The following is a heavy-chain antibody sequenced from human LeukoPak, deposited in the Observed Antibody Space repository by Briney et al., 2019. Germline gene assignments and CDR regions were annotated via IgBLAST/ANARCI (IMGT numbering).Heavy chain of an antibody. V-gene: IGHV1-18*01. CDR3: ARDFFHGHCSGLSCFLLDY. CDR1: GYIFTRYG. Sequence: ASVKVSCKASGYIFTRYGISWVRQAPGQGLEWMGWILYGETKYAQKFQGRLTMTTDTSTNTAYIELRSLRPDDTAIYYCARDFFHGHCSGLSCFLLDYWGQGSLVTISS. J-gene: IGHJ4*02. D-gene: IGHD2-15*01. CDR2: ILYGET.